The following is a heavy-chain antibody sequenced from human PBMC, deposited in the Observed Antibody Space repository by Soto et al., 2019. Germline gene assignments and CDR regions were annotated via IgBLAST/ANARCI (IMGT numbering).Heavy chain of an antibody. Sequence: QVQLVQSGAEVKKPGSSVKVSCKASGGTFSSYAISWVRQAPGQGLEWMGGIIPIFGTANYAQKFQGRVKITADESTSTADMELSSLRSEDTAVYYCARTVDTAIRRWFDPWGQGTLVTVSS. CDR2: IIPIFGTA. CDR1: GGTFSSYA. V-gene: IGHV1-69*01. J-gene: IGHJ5*02. CDR3: ARTVDTAIRRWFDP. D-gene: IGHD5-18*01.